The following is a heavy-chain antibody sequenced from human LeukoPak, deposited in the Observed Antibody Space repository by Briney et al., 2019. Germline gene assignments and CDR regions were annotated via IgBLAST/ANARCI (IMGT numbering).Heavy chain of an antibody. J-gene: IGHJ4*02. CDR3: ARDLYGDYAPGVY. D-gene: IGHD4-17*01. CDR2: IIPIFGTA. V-gene: IGHV1-69*06. CDR1: GGTFSSYA. Sequence: SVKVSCKASGGTFSSYASSWVRQAPGQGLGWMEGIIPIFGTADYAQKFQGRVTITADKSTSTAYMELSSLRSEDTAVYYCARDLYGDYAPGVYWGQGTLVTVSS.